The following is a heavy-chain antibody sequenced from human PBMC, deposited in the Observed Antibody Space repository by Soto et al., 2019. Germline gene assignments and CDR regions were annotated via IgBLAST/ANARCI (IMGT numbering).Heavy chain of an antibody. CDR2: IYYSGST. CDR1: GGSIISSSYY. CDR3: ARPVYCSGGSCYSGDNWFDP. V-gene: IGHV4-39*01. D-gene: IGHD2-15*01. J-gene: IGHJ5*02. Sequence: LSLTCTFSGGSIISSSYYWGWIRQPPGKGLEWIGSIYYSGSTYYNPSLKSRVTISVDTSKNQFSLKLSSVTAADTAVYYCARPVYCSGGSCYSGDNWFDPWGQGTLVTVSS.